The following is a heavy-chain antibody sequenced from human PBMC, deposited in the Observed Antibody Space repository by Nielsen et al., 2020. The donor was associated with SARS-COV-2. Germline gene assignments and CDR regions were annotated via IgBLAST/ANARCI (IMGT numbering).Heavy chain of an antibody. J-gene: IGHJ6*02. CDR2: ISYEGSNK. D-gene: IGHD5-24*01. V-gene: IGHV3-30-3*01. CDR3: ARETVEMATITTNYYGMDV. Sequence: WIRQPPGKGLEWVAFISYEGSNKYYADSVKGRFTISRDNSKNTLYLQMNSLRAEDTAVYYCARETVEMATITTNYYGMDVWGQGTTVTVSS.